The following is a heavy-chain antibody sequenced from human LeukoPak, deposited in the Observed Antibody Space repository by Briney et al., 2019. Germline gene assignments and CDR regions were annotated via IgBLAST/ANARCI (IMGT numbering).Heavy chain of an antibody. V-gene: IGHV1-46*01. CDR3: ARVLERRYFDY. D-gene: IGHD1-1*01. CDR1: GYTFTSYY. CDR2: INPSGGST. Sequence: ASVKDSCKASGYTFTSYYMHWVRQAPGQGLELMGIINPSGGSTSYAQKFQGRVTMTRDTSTSTVYMELSSLRSEDTAVYYCARVLERRYFDYWGQGTLVTVSS. J-gene: IGHJ4*02.